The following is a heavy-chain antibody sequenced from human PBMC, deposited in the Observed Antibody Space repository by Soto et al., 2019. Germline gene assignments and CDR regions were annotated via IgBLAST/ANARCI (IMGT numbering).Heavy chain of an antibody. CDR1: GYTLTELS. J-gene: IGHJ4*02. CDR3: ATGPLGGRPPYYFDY. V-gene: IGHV1-24*01. Sequence: ASVKVSCKVSGYTLTELSMHWVRQAPGKGLEWMGGFDPEDGETIYAQKFQGRVTMTEDTSTDTAYMELSSLRSEDTAVYYCATGPLGGRPPYYFDYWGQGTLVTVSS. D-gene: IGHD6-6*01. CDR2: FDPEDGET.